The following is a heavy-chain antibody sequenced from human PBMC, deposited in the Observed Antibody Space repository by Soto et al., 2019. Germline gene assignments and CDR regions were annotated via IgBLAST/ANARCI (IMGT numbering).Heavy chain of an antibody. V-gene: IGHV3-23*01. CDR3: AKTATGDIQDAFDI. D-gene: IGHD2-15*01. CDR2: IRGRGGST. CDR1: GFTFSSYA. J-gene: IGHJ3*02. Sequence: GESLKISCAASGFTFSSYAMSWVRQAPGKGLEWVSAIRGRGGSTYYADSVKGRFTISRDNSKNTRYLQRNSLRAEDTALYNGAKTATGDIQDAFDIWGQGTMVTVSS.